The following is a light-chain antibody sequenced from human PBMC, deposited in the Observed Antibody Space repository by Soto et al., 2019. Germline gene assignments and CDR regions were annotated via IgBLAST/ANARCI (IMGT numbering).Light chain of an antibody. CDR2: DVS. J-gene: IGLJ1*01. Sequence: QSVVTSPSSVAWAPGHSIAISFTGTNSYVGGYSYVSWYQQQPGKAPKLVISDVSNRPSGVSDRFSGSKSGNTASLTISGLQTEDEADYYCASYTTSSTYVFGTGTKVTVL. CDR3: ASYTTSSTYV. V-gene: IGLV2-14*01. CDR1: NSYVGGYSY.